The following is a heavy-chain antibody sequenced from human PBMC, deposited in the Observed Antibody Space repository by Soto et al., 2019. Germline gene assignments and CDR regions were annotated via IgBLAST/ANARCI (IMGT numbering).Heavy chain of an antibody. CDR3: STRAYDTNGYYRFDP. V-gene: IGHV4-34*01. D-gene: IGHD3-22*01. J-gene: IGHJ5*01. Sequence: DTLSLTCAVYCGSFSGHSLTWIRQSPGKGLEWIGDINHSGRVNYSPSLKSRVTISLDTSKNQFSLTLSAVTAADTAMYYCSTRAYDTNGYYRFDPWGQGTLVTVSS. CDR2: INHSGRV. CDR1: CGSFSGHS.